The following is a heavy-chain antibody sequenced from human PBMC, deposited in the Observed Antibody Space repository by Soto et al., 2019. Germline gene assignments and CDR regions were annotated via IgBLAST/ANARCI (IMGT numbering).Heavy chain of an antibody. CDR2: ISGSGGST. CDR3: ALSSGWYTGYFDY. D-gene: IGHD6-19*01. CDR1: GFTFSSYA. J-gene: IGHJ4*02. V-gene: IGHV3-23*01. Sequence: LRLSCAASGFTFSSYAMSWVRQAPGKGLEWVSAISGSGGSTYYADSVKGRFTISRDNSKNTLYLQMNSLRAEDTAVYYCALSSGWYTGYFDYWGKGTLVIVSS.